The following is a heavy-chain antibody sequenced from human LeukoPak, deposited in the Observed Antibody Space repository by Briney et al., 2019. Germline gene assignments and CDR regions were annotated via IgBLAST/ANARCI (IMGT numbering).Heavy chain of an antibody. Sequence: SETLSLTCTVSGGSISSGSYYWSWIRQPAGKGLEWIGRIYTSGSTNYNPSLKSRVTISVDTSKNQLSLKLSSVTAADTAVYYCARNVRFFDSWGQGTRVTVSS. D-gene: IGHD1-1*01. CDR3: ARNVRFFDS. CDR1: GGSISSGSYY. J-gene: IGHJ4*02. CDR2: IYTSGST. V-gene: IGHV4-61*02.